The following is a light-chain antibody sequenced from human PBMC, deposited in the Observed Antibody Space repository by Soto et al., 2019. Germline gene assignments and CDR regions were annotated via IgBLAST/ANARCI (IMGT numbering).Light chain of an antibody. Sequence: QSVLTQPASVSGSPGQSITISCTGTSSDVGGYDYVSWYQQHPGKAPKLMIYDVTNRPSGVSNRFSGSKSGNTASLTISGLQAEDEADYYCISYASINMYVFGTG. CDR3: ISYASINMYV. V-gene: IGLV2-14*01. CDR2: DVT. CDR1: SSDVGGYDY. J-gene: IGLJ1*01.